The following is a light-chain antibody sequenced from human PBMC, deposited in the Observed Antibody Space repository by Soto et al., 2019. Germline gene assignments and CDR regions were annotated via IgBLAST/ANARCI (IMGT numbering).Light chain of an antibody. J-gene: IGKJ4*01. V-gene: IGKV1D-12*01. CDR2: GAS. CDR1: QGISNS. Sequence: DIQMTQSPSIVSAFVGYTVTITCRASQGISNSLVWYQQKKGKAPQVVISGASPLHSAVPLRFSGSGYGTDFSLKISSLQTEDFATYDCQQKFDFPLTFGGGTKVDIK. CDR3: QQKFDFPLT.